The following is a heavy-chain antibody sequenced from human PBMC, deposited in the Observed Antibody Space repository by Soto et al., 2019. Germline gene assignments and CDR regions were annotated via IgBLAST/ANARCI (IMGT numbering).Heavy chain of an antibody. Sequence: GSLKLSCAAAGFTFSSDGLHWVRQAPGKGLEWVANMNQDGSERYYVDYAKGRFTVYRDNSKNSMYLQMNSLRAEDTAGYYCERSLDDWGQGKKVPV. CDR2: MNQDGSER. V-gene: IGHV3-7*01. CDR3: ERSLDD. J-gene: IGHJ6*02. CDR1: GFTFSSDG.